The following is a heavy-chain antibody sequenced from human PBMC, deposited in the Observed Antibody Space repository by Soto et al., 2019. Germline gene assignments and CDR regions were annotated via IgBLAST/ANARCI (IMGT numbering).Heavy chain of an antibody. CDR1: GYTFANYG. CDR2: INAYNGHA. CDR3: TTSTPSAAMGVFDF. V-gene: IGHV1-18*01. Sequence: QVQLVQSGAEVKKPGASVKVSCKPSGYTFANYGVSWVRQAPGQGLEWMGWINAYNGHAKYAQKLQGRVTMTTDTSTSTAYMELRSLRSDDTAVYYCTTSTPSAAMGVFDFWGQGTLVTVSS. J-gene: IGHJ4*02. D-gene: IGHD5-18*01.